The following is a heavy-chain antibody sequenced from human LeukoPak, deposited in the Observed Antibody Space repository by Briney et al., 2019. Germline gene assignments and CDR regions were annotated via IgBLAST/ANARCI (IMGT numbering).Heavy chain of an antibody. V-gene: IGHV3-23*01. CDR2: IDSSGDYT. J-gene: IGHJ4*02. Sequence: GGSLRLSCAASGFTFSTHAMTWVRQAPGKGLEWVSSIDSSGDYTFYADSVKGRFTISRDNSKDTLYLQMNSLRAEDTAVYYCARGSWYDILTGSNVQYYFDYWGQGTLVTVSS. CDR1: GFTFSTHA. D-gene: IGHD3-9*01. CDR3: ARGSWYDILTGSNVQYYFDY.